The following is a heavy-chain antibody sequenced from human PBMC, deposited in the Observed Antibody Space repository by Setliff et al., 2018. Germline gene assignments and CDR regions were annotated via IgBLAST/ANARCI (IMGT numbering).Heavy chain of an antibody. V-gene: IGHV1-18*01. CDR3: ARDLRRSSSWRPDVFDV. CDR1: GYTFSRNY. CDR2: ISGYNGHT. D-gene: IGHD6-13*01. Sequence: ASVKVSCKASGYTFSRNYITWVRQAPGRGLEWMGWISGYNGHTEDAQKFRHKFTMTTDTSTSTAYMELRSLIFDDTAIYYCARDLRRSSSWRPDVFDVWGQGTMVTVSS. J-gene: IGHJ3*01.